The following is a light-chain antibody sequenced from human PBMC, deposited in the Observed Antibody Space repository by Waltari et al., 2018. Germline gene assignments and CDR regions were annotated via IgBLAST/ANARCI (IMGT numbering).Light chain of an antibody. Sequence: VSGSPGQSITISCTGSSSDVGGYNSVSWYQQHPGKSPKLIIYDVINRPSGVSNRFSGSKSGNTASLTISGLQAEDEADYYCSSYISSSTLELFGGGTSLTVL. CDR2: DVI. CDR3: SSYISSSTLEL. V-gene: IGLV2-14*03. J-gene: IGLJ2*01. CDR1: SSDVGGYNS.